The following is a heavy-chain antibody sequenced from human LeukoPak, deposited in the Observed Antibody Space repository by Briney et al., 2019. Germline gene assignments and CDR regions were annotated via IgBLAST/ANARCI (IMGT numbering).Heavy chain of an antibody. CDR2: IKSDGSST. CDR3: ARDRMYYYDSSGYGD. CDR1: GFTFNIYW. Sequence: GGSLRLSCAASGFTFNIYWMHWVRQVPGKGLEWVSLIKSDGSSTTYADSVKGRFTISRDNSKNALYLQMNSLRAEDTAVYYCARDRMYYYDSSGYGDWGQGTLVTVSS. J-gene: IGHJ4*02. V-gene: IGHV3-74*01. D-gene: IGHD3-22*01.